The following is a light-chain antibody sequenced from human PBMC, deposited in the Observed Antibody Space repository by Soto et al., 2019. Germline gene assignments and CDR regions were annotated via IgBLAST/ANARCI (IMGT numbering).Light chain of an antibody. V-gene: IGLV1-40*01. CDR1: SSNFGAGYD. Sequence: QSVLTQPPSVSGAPGQRGTISCTGGSSNFGAGYDVHWYQQLPGTAPKLLIYTNTNRPSGVPDRFSGSKSGTPASLAITGLQAEDEADYYCQSYDSSLSRYVFGAGTKVTVL. J-gene: IGLJ1*01. CDR3: QSYDSSLSRYV. CDR2: TNT.